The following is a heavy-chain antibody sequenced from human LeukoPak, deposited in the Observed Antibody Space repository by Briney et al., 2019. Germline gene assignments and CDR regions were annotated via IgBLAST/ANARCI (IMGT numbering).Heavy chain of an antibody. CDR3: AHRPPDYDFWSGYYTGQYYFDY. J-gene: IGHJ4*02. V-gene: IGHV2-5*01. Sequence: ESGPTLVKPTQTLTLTCTFSGFSLSTSGVGVGWIRQPPGKALEWLALIYWNDDKRYSPSLKSRLTITKDTSKNQVVLTMTNMDPVDTATYYCAHRPPDYDFWSGYYTGQYYFDYWGQGTLVTVSS. CDR1: GFSLSTSGVG. D-gene: IGHD3-3*01. CDR2: IYWNDDK.